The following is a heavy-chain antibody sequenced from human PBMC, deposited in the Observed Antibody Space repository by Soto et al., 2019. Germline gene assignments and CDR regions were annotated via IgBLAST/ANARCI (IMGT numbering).Heavy chain of an antibody. J-gene: IGHJ4*02. CDR3: ARERSISGDSCYDH. D-gene: IGHD2-15*01. V-gene: IGHV1-3*01. CDR1: GYSFSDYA. Sequence: QVQLVQSGAEVKKPGASVKVSCKASGYSFSDYAMHWVRQAPGQRLEWMGWINVGNSNTKYSQKLQGRVTITRDTSASTAYMELGSLTSEDTAVYYCARERSISGDSCYDHWGPGTLVTVSS. CDR2: INVGNSNT.